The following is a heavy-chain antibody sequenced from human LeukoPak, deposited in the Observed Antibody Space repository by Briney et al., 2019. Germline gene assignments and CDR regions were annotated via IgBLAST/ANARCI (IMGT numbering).Heavy chain of an antibody. CDR3: ARIHDYGDYGEMGY. Sequence: PSETLSLTCTVSGYSISSGYYWGWIRQPPGKGLEWIGSIYHSGSTYYNPSLKSRVTISVDTSKNQFSLKLSSVTAADTAVYYCARIHDYGDYGEMGYWGQGTLVTVSS. CDR1: GYSISSGYY. D-gene: IGHD4-17*01. J-gene: IGHJ4*02. V-gene: IGHV4-38-2*02. CDR2: IYHSGST.